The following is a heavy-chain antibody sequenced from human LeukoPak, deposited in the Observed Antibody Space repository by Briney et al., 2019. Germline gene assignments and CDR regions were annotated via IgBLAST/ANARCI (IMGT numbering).Heavy chain of an antibody. CDR3: AREWRGIASHFHGMDV. CDR2: LGTNGDA. D-gene: IGHD6-6*01. Sequence: GGSLRLSCVASGFSFSTYDMYWVRQAAGRGLEWVSALGTNGDAYYLGSVRGRFTISRENVKNSLYLQMNCLGVEDTAVYYCAREWRGIASHFHGMDVWGQGTTVTVSS. J-gene: IGHJ6*02. V-gene: IGHV3-13*01. CDR1: GFSFSTYD.